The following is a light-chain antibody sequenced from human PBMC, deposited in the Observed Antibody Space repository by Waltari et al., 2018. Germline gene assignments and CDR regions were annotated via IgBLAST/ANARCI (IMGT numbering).Light chain of an antibody. J-gene: IGKJ4*01. V-gene: IGKV1-5*03. CDR3: QHYSRYPPT. CDR1: QSISNW. Sequence: DIEMTQSPSTLSASVGDRVTITCRASQSISNWLAWYQQKPGKAPKLLIYKASSLQTDVPSRFSGSGSGTEFTLPISSLQPDDFATFYCQHYSRYPPTFGGGTKVEIK. CDR2: KAS.